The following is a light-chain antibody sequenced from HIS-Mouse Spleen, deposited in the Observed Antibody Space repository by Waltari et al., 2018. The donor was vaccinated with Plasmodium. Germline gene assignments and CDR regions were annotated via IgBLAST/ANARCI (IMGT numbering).Light chain of an antibody. Sequence: SYELTQPPSVSVSPRPTAMITCSGDALPKKYAYWYQQKSGQAPVLVIYEDSKRPSGIPERFSGSSSGTMATLTISGAQVEDEADYYCYSTDSSGNHRVFGGGTKLTVL. CDR2: EDS. CDR1: ALPKKY. V-gene: IGLV3-10*01. CDR3: YSTDSSGNHRV. J-gene: IGLJ3*02.